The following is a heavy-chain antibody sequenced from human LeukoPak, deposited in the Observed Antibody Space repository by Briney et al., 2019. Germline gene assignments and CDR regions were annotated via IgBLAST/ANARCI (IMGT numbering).Heavy chain of an antibody. Sequence: PSETLSLTCTVSSGSISTSNYYWGWVRQPPGKALEWIGNIFYSGSTYYSPSLKSRVTISVDTSKNQFSLKLSSVTAADTAVYYCARDSVTYGSGSYYPPYYMDVWGKGTTVTVSS. CDR3: ARDSVTYGSGSYYPPYYMDV. D-gene: IGHD3-10*01. CDR1: SGSISTSNYY. J-gene: IGHJ6*03. CDR2: IFYSGST. V-gene: IGHV4-39*07.